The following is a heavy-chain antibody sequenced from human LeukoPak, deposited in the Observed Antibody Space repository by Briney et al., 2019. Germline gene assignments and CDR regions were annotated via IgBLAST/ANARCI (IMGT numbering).Heavy chain of an antibody. D-gene: IGHD2/OR15-2a*01. CDR1: GFTFSSFA. CDR3: ARDFLNAIDI. J-gene: IGHJ3*02. CDR2: ISGSGGST. V-gene: IGHV3-23*01. Sequence: PGGSLRLSCAAAGFTFSSFAMSWVRQAPGRGLEWVSAISGSGGSTFYADSVKGRFTISRDNSKNTLFLQMNSLRAEDTAVFYCARDFLNAIDIWGQGTMVTVSS.